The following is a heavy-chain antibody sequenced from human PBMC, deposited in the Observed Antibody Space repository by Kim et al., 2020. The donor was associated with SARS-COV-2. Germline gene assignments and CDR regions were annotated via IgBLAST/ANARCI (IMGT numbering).Heavy chain of an antibody. V-gene: IGHV4-61*02. Sequence: SETLSLTCTVSGGSISSGSYYWSWIRQPAGKGLEWIGRIYTSGSTNYNPSLKSRVTISVDTSKNQFSLKLSSVTAADTAVYYCARGGTYYYDSGFDYWGQGTLVTVSS. CDR1: GGSISSGSYY. J-gene: IGHJ4*02. D-gene: IGHD3-22*01. CDR2: IYTSGST. CDR3: ARGGTYYYDSGFDY.